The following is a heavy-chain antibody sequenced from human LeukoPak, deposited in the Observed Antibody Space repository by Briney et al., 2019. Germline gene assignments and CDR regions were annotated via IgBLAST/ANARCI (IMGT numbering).Heavy chain of an antibody. CDR3: ARLAYRSGYGGFDY. J-gene: IGHJ4*02. Sequence: GGSLRLSCAASGFTFRSYAMHWVRQAPGKGLEWVAVISYDGSNKYYADSVKGRFTISRDNSRNSLYLQMNSLRAEDTAVYYCARLAYRSGYGGFDYWGQGTLVTVSS. D-gene: IGHD3-9*01. CDR1: GFTFRSYA. V-gene: IGHV3-30*04. CDR2: ISYDGSNK.